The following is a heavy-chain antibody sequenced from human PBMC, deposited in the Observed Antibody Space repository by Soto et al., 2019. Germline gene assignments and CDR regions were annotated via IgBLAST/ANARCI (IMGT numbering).Heavy chain of an antibody. D-gene: IGHD4-4*01. V-gene: IGHV3-30*18. CDR2: ISYDGSNK. CDR1: GFTFSSYG. J-gene: IGHJ4*02. CDR3: AKDSTL. Sequence: QVQLVESGGGVVQPGRSLRLSCAASGFTFSSYGMHWVRQAPGKGLEWVAVISYDGSNKYYADSVKGRFTISRDNSKNTLYLQMNSLRAEDTAVYYCAKDSTLWGQGTLVTVSS.